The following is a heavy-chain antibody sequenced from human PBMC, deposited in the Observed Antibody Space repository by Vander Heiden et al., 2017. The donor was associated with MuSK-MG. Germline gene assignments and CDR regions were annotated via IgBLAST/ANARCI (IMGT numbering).Heavy chain of an antibody. Sequence: QVQLFQSGAEVKKPGASVKVSCKASGYTFTDYYIHWVRQAPGQGLEWMGWFNPDTGGTNYAHSFQGRVTMTGDMSLNTAYMELTGLTSDDTAFFFCGRAPQQQLPGGYWGQGTLVTVS. CDR2: FNPDTGGT. D-gene: IGHD1-1*01. J-gene: IGHJ4*02. CDR3: GRAPQQQLPGGY. V-gene: IGHV1-2*02. CDR1: GYTFTDYY.